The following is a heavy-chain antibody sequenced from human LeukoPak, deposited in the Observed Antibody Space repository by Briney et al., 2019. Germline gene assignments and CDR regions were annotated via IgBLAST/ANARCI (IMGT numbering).Heavy chain of an antibody. D-gene: IGHD3-10*01. Sequence: GRSLRPSCAASGFTFSSYDMYWVRQAPGEGLEWVAVIWYDESNKYYADSVKGRFTISRDNSKNTLYLQMNSLRAEDTAVYYSARFPGNTLYYGMDVWGQGTTVTVSS. CDR1: GFTFSSYD. CDR2: IWYDESNK. CDR3: ARFPGNTLYYGMDV. V-gene: IGHV3-33*01. J-gene: IGHJ6*02.